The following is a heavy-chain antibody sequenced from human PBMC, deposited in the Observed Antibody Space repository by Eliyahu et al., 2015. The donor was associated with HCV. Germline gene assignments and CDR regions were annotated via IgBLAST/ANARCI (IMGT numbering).Heavy chain of an antibody. V-gene: IGHV3-33*01. D-gene: IGHD3-3*01. Sequence: VESGGGVVQPGRSLRLSCAASGFSFSSYGMHWVRQAPGKGLEWVAVIWYDGSNKYYADSVKGRFTVSRDSSKNTLFLQMNSLRAEDTAVYYCARDGRSLRFLEWSFEYWGQGTLVTVSS. CDR3: ARDGRSLRFLEWSFEY. CDR2: IWYDGSNK. CDR1: GFSFSSYG. J-gene: IGHJ4*02.